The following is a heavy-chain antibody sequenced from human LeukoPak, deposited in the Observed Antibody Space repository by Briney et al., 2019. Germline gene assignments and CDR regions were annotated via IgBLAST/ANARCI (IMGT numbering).Heavy chain of an antibody. D-gene: IGHD2-8*01. V-gene: IGHV5-10-1*01. CDR3: ARHLSDSIMVLVYYFDY. Sequence: GESLKISCKGPGYSFSNYWISWVRQMPGKGLEWMGRIDPSDSYTNYSPSFQGHVTISADKSISTAYLQWSSLKASDSAIYYCARHLSDSIMVLVYYFDYWGQGTLVTVSS. CDR1: GYSFSNYW. CDR2: IDPSDSYT. J-gene: IGHJ4*02.